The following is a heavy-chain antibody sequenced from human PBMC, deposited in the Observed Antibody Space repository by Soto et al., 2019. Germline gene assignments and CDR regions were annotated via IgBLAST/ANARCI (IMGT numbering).Heavy chain of an antibody. CDR3: ASASPYIVVRKPTGNQDYYYMDV. Sequence: QVQLVQSGAEVKKPGSSVKVFCKASGGTFSNYTISWVRQSPGQGLEWMGGIIPVFGTTDYEQKFQGRVTITADGSTSTAYMKLSSLRAADTAVYYCASASPYIVVRKPTGNQDYYYMDVWGQGTTVTVSS. V-gene: IGHV1-69*01. J-gene: IGHJ6*02. CDR1: GGTFSNYT. CDR2: IIPVFGTT. D-gene: IGHD2-2*01.